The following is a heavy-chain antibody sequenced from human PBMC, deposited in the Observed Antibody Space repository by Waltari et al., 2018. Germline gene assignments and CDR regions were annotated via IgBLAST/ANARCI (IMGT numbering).Heavy chain of an antibody. CDR1: GFTFSSYA. V-gene: IGHV3-30*01. CDR2: ISYDGSNK. D-gene: IGHD5-12*01. Sequence: VQLVESGGGLIQPGGSLRLSCAASGFTFSSYAMHWVSQAPGKGLEWVAVISYDGSNKYYADSVKGRFTISRDNSKNTLYLQMNSLRAEDTAVYYCARGGFKWGSGYDFEVGYWGQGTLVTVSS. J-gene: IGHJ4*02. CDR3: ARGGFKWGSGYDFEVGY.